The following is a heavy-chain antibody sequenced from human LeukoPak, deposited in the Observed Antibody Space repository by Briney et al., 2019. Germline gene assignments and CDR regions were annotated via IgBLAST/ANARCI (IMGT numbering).Heavy chain of an antibody. CDR3: ARGPVGINRIVAPYY. CDR1: GGSISSSSYY. CDR2: IYYSGST. V-gene: IGHV4-39*07. D-gene: IGHD6-25*01. J-gene: IGHJ4*02. Sequence: SETLSLTCTVSGGSISSSSYYWGWIRQPPGKGLEWIGSIYYSGSTYYNPSLKSRVTISVDTSKNQFSLKLSSVTAADTAVYYCARGPVGINRIVAPYYWGQGTLVTVSS.